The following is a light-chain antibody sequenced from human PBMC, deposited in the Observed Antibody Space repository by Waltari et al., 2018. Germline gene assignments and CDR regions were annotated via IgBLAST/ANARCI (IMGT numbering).Light chain of an antibody. V-gene: IGLV2-14*03. Sequence: QSALTQPASVSGSPGQSITISCTGTSSDVGGFNYVSWYQQHPGEAPKLLLYDVTQRPSGCSNRFSGSQSANTASLTISGLQAGDEAHYYCSSYSSISTLVFGGGTKLTVL. CDR2: DVT. CDR3: SSYSSISTLV. CDR1: SSDVGGFNY. J-gene: IGLJ2*01.